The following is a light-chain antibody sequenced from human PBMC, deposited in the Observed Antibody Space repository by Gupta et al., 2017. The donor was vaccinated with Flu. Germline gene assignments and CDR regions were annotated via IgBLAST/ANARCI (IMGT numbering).Light chain of an antibody. CDR3: SSYTSSSTPPYV. CDR1: SSDVGGYNY. J-gene: IGLJ1*01. V-gene: IGLV2-14*01. Sequence: QSALTQPASVSGSPGQSNTIACTGTSSDVGGYNYVSWYQQHPGKAPKLMIYEVSNRPSGVSNRFSGSKSGNTASLTISGLQAEDEADYYCSSYTSSSTPPYVFGTGTKVTVL. CDR2: EVS.